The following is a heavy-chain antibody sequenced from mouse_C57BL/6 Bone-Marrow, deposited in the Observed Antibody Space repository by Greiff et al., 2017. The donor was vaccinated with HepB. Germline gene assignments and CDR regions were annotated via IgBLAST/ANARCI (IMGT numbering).Heavy chain of an antibody. D-gene: IGHD1-1*01. J-gene: IGHJ3*01. CDR3: ARHRNYYGTWFAY. CDR1: GFTFSDYY. CDR2: ISNGGGST. Sequence: DVKLVESGGGLVQPGGSLKLSCAASGFTFSDYYMYWVRQTPEKRLEWVAYISNGGGSTYYPDAVKGRFTISRDNAKNTLYLQMSRLKSEDTAMYYCARHRNYYGTWFAYWGQGTLVTVSA. V-gene: IGHV5-12*01.